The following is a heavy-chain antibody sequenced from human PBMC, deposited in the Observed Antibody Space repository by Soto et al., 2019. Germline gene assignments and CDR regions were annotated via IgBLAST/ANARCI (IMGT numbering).Heavy chain of an antibody. D-gene: IGHD3-22*01. CDR2: ISGSGGST. V-gene: IGHV3-23*01. CDR3: AKDAHETYYYDSSGYSGGEYFQH. CDR1: GFTFSSYA. Sequence: GGSLRLSCAASGFTFSSYAMSWVRQAPGKGLEWVSAISGSGGSTYYADSVKGRFTISRDNSKNTLYLQMNSLRAEDTAVYYCAKDAHETYYYDSSGYSGGEYFQHWGQGTLVTVSS. J-gene: IGHJ1*01.